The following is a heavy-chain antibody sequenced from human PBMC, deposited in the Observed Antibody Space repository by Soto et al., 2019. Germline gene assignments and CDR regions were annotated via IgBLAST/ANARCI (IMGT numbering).Heavy chain of an antibody. D-gene: IGHD2-21*02. Sequence: QAQLVQSGTEVKKPGSSVKVSCRASGDTFNNNAITWMRQIPGRGLEWLGEIVPILGTTNYPQEFRGRVTNTADTSTSTAYMELSRLTSEDTARYYCAREVVTVTTLGWVDSWGQGTLGTVSS. J-gene: IGHJ4*02. CDR2: IVPILGTT. CDR1: GDTFNNNA. CDR3: AREVVTVTTLGWVDS. V-gene: IGHV1-69*06.